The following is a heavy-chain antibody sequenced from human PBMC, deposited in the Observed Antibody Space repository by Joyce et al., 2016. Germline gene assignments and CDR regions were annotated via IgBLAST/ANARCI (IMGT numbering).Heavy chain of an antibody. J-gene: IGHJ4*02. V-gene: IGHV3-21*01. D-gene: IGHD4-11*01. Sequence: EVQLVESGGGLVKPGESLRLSCTASGFICSSYSMTWVRQAPGKGLEWVSSISMDNTYIFHADSVKGRFTISRDNARNSLYLQMNSLRAEDTAVYYCARDVLTTVTKAYGYWGQGTLVAVSS. CDR1: GFICSSYS. CDR3: ARDVLTTVTKAYGY. CDR2: ISMDNTYI.